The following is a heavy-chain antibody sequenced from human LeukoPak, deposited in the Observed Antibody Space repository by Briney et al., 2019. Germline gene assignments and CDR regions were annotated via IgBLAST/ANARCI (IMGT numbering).Heavy chain of an antibody. CDR1: GFNFSSYW. Sequence: GGSLRLSCAASGFNFSSYWMSWVRQAPGKGLEWVGNIKQDGSEKYYVDSVKGRITISRDNAKNSVYLQMDSLRVEDTAVYYCVKAVGSNALWGQGTLVTVSS. J-gene: IGHJ4*02. D-gene: IGHD4/OR15-4a*01. CDR2: IKQDGSEK. V-gene: IGHV3-7*01. CDR3: VKAVGSNAL.